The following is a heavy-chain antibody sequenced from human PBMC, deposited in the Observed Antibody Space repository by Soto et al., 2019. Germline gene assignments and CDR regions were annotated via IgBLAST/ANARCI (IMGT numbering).Heavy chain of an antibody. CDR1: GGTFSSYA. V-gene: IGHV1-69*13. CDR3: ARGGRHFSHYYDSSGYESHY. CDR2: IIPIFGKA. Sequence: SVKGSWKGSGGTFSSYAISWVRQAPGQGLEWMGGIIPIFGKANYAQKFQGSATITADESTSTAYMELSSLRSEDTAVYYCARGGRHFSHYYDSSGYESHYWGQATLVTVSS. J-gene: IGHJ4*02. D-gene: IGHD3-22*01.